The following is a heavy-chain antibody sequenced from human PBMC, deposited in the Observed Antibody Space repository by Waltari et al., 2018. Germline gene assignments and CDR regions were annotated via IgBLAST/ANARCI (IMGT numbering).Heavy chain of an antibody. CDR2: IIPKLSTA. J-gene: IGHJ5*02. CDR1: GDTLSTYT. CDR3: AGGVYGGKVDP. V-gene: IGHV1-69*01. D-gene: IGHD4-17*01. Sequence: QVQLVQSGAEVKKPGSSVTVSCRASGDTLSTYTISWVRQAPGQGLEWMGGIIPKLSTANYAQKFQGRLTISADEHTRTVYMELTSLRSEDTAVYYCAGGVYGGKVDPWGQGTLVTVSS.